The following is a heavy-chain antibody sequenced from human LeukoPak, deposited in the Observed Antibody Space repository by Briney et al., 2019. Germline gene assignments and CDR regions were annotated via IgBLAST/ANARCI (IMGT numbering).Heavy chain of an antibody. D-gene: IGHD3/OR15-3a*01. Sequence: PGGSLRLSCAASKFIFSDYYMTWVRQAPGKGPEWVAYMNQFGTEIKYLDSVKGRFTISRDNAKNSLYLWMTSLTADDTAVYCCARGTYYYEFWGQGTLVIVSS. V-gene: IGHV3-7*04. CDR3: ARGTYYYEF. CDR2: MNQFGTEI. J-gene: IGHJ4*02. CDR1: KFIFSDYY.